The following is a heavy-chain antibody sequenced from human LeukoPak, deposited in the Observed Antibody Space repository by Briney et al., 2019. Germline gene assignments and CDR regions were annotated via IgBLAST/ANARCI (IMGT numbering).Heavy chain of an antibody. J-gene: IGHJ4*02. CDR2: IKSKTDGGTT. CDR1: GFTFSNAW. V-gene: IGHV3-15*07. CDR3: TSQTDYGDLDY. D-gene: IGHD4-17*01. Sequence: PGGSLRLSCAASGFTFSNAWMNWVRQAPGKGLEWVGRIKSKTDGGTTDYTAPVKGRFTISRDDSKNTLYLHMNSLKTEDTAVYYCTSQTDYGDLDYWGQGTLVTVSS.